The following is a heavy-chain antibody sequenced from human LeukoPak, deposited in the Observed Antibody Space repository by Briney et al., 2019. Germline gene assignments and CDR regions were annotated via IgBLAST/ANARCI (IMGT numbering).Heavy chain of an antibody. CDR2: IYYSGST. V-gene: IGHV4-59*01. Sequence: PSETLSLTCTVSGGSISSYYWSWIRQPPGKGLEWIGYIYYSGSTNYNPSLKSRVTISVDTSKNQFSLKLSSVTAADTAVYYCARARAYCGGDCYSFYGVDVWGQGTTVTVSS. CDR3: ARARAYCGGDCYSFYGVDV. J-gene: IGHJ6*02. CDR1: GGSISSYY. D-gene: IGHD2-21*02.